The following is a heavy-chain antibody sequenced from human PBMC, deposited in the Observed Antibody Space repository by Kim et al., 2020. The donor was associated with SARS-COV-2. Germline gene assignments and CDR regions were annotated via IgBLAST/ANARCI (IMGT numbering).Heavy chain of an antibody. V-gene: IGHV3-13*04. D-gene: IGHD3-9*01. CDR1: GFTFSSYD. CDR2: IGTDGDR. Sequence: GGSLRLSCAASGFTFSSYDMHWVRQATGKGLEWVSGIGTDGDRFYPAYAEGGFIIFTENATNSLLLQLNNLIGADNAAYYYSAKFIFATSFTYY. CDR3: SAKFIFATSFTYY. J-gene: IGHJ6*01.